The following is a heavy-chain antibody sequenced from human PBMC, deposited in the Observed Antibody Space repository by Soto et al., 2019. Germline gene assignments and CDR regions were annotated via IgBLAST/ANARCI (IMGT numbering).Heavy chain of an antibody. V-gene: IGHV3-23*01. Sequence: TGGSRRLSYAASGFTFSSYAMGWVRQARVDGLDWVSVISGSGGITESADAVKGPFTISRDNSKNLLYLQMTSLRAEDTAVYYCAKGIPDTGGYYYYSMDVWGGGTAVTVSS. CDR1: GFTFSSYA. J-gene: IGHJ6*04. D-gene: IGHD5-18*01. CDR3: AKGIPDTGGYYYYSMDV. CDR2: ISGSGGIT.